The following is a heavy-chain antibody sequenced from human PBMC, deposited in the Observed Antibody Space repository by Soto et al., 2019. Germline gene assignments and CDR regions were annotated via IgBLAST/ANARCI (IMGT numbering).Heavy chain of an antibody. V-gene: IGHV3-15*07. CDR3: TPLALKYNSDWYEFSD. D-gene: IGHD6-19*01. CDR1: GFTFSNVW. J-gene: IGHJ4*02. CDR2: IKSKLDGETI. Sequence: EGQLVESGGGLVKPGGSLRLYCAASGFTFSNVWMNWVRQAPGKGLEWVGRIKSKLDGETIDYAAPVKGRFTISRDDSKNMLYLQRNSLKTEDTGVYYCTPLALKYNSDWYEFSDWGQGTLVTVSS.